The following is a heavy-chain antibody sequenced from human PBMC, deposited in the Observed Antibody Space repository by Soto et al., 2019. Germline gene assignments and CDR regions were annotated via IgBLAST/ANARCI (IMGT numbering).Heavy chain of an antibody. D-gene: IGHD2-8*01. J-gene: IGHJ6*02. CDR3: ARDVSYTSYYYGRDV. CDR2: INPNSGGT. CDR1: GYTFTGYY. Sequence: ASVKVSCKASGYTFTGYYMHWVRQAPGQGLEWMGWINPNSGGTNYAQKFQGWVTMTRDTSISTAYMELSRLRSDDTAVYYCARDVSYTSYYYGRDVGAQGTRVTVSS. V-gene: IGHV1-2*04.